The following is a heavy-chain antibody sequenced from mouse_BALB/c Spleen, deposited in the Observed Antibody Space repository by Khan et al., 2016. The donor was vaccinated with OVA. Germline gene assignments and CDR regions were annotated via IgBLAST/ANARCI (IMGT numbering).Heavy chain of an antibody. CDR1: GDSITSGY. CDR2: MIYGGHT. Sequence: EVQLQESGPSLVKPSQTLSLICSVTGDSITSGYWNWIRKFPGNKLEFMGYMIYGGHTYYNPSLKSRXSITRHTSKNQYYLQLNSVTTEDTATYYCARSTYKYAFLYWGRGTLVSVSA. CDR3: ARSTYKYAFLY. V-gene: IGHV3-8*02. J-gene: IGHJ3*01. D-gene: IGHD2-14*01.